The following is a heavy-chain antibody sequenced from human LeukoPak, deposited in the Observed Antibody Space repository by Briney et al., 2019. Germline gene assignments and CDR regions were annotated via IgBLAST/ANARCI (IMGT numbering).Heavy chain of an antibody. Sequence: ASVKVSCKASGYTFTTYGISWVRQAPGQGLEWMGWIRPYNGNTNSAQKLQDRVTMTTDTSTSTAYMELRSLRSDDTAVYYCARGGYQLLLGWFDPWGQGTLVTVSS. D-gene: IGHD2-2*01. V-gene: IGHV1-18*01. J-gene: IGHJ5*02. CDR3: ARGGYQLLLGWFDP. CDR2: IRPYNGNT. CDR1: GYTFTTYG.